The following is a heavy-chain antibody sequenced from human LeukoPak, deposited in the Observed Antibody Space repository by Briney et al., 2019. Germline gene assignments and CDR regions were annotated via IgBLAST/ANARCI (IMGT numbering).Heavy chain of an antibody. V-gene: IGHV5-51*01. CDR2: IYPGDSDT. D-gene: IGHD6-6*01. CDR3: ARSYSSSSFYYYYGMDV. CDR1: GYTFTSYW. Sequence: GESLKISCKGSGYTFTSYWIGWVRQMPGKGLEWMGIIYPGDSDTRYSPSFQGQVTISADKSISTAYLQWSSLKASDTAMYYCARSYSSSSFYYYYGMDVWGQGTTVTVSS. J-gene: IGHJ6*02.